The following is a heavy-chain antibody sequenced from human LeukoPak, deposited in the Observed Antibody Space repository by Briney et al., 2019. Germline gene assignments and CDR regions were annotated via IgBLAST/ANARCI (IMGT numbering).Heavy chain of an antibody. D-gene: IGHD3-3*01. Sequence: GGSLRLSCAASGFTFSSYGMHWVRQAPGKGLEWVAVTWYDGSNKYYADSVKGRFTISRDNSKNTLYLQMNSLRAEDTAVYYCAKVLSLYYYYYMDVWGKGTTVTVSS. CDR2: TWYDGSNK. CDR1: GFTFSSYG. CDR3: AKVLSLYYYYYMDV. V-gene: IGHV3-33*06. J-gene: IGHJ6*03.